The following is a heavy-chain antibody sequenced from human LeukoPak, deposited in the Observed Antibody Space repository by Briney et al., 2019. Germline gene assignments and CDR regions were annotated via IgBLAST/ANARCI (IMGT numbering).Heavy chain of an antibody. CDR2: IYGSGIT. J-gene: IGHJ3*02. Sequence: SETLSLTCTVSDGSFSGYFWTWIRQSAGKGLEYIGRIYGSGITDYNPSLNSRVTISLDPSKNQFSLRLTSVTAADTAVYYCARGNTPGWTTDDAFDIWGQGTMVTVSS. CDR3: ARGNTPGWTTDDAFDI. CDR1: DGSFSGYF. V-gene: IGHV4-4*07. D-gene: IGHD2/OR15-2a*01.